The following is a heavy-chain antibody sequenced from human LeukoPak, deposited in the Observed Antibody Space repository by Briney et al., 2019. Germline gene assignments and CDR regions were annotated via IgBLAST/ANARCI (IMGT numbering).Heavy chain of an antibody. CDR3: STDPRLLTY. Sequence: GGSLRLSCVVSGFSFSDSYMTWLRQTPGKGLESLAYISPSSHDIYYTDSVKGRFTISRDNARTSLYLQMNSLGPDDTALYYCSTDPRLLTYWGHGTLVTVSS. D-gene: IGHD2-8*01. J-gene: IGHJ4*01. CDR1: GFSFSDSY. CDR2: ISPSSHDI. V-gene: IGHV3-11*01.